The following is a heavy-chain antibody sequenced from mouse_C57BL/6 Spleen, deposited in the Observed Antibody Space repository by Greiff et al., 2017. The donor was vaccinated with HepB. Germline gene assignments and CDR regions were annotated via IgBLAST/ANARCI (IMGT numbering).Heavy chain of an antibody. CDR1: GYTFTDYY. V-gene: IGHV1-76*01. Sequence: QVHVKQSGAELVRPGASVKLSCKASGYTFTDYYINWVKQRPGQGLEWIARIYPGSGNTYYNEKFKGKATLTAEKSSSTAYMQLSSLTSEDSAVYFCARSGYGYDENDAMDYWGQGTSVTVSS. CDR3: ARSGYGYDENDAMDY. CDR2: IYPGSGNT. D-gene: IGHD2-2*01. J-gene: IGHJ4*01.